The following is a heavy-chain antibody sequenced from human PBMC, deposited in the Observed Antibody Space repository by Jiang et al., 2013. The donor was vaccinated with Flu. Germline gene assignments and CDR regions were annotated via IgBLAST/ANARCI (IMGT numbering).Heavy chain of an antibody. CDR2: IDPLDSYT. Sequence: SGYNFTTYWIAWVRQMPGKGLESMGIIDPLDSYTTYSPSFDGQVTISVDKSINTAYLQWGTLKASDTAMYYCARQIVTAAGLLDYWGQGTLVTVSS. CDR1: GYNFTTYW. V-gene: IGHV5-51*01. CDR3: ARQIVTAAGLLDY. J-gene: IGHJ4*02. D-gene: IGHD6-13*01.